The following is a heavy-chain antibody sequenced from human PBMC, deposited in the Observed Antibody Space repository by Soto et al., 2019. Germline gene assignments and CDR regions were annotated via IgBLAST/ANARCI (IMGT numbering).Heavy chain of an antibody. D-gene: IGHD1-26*01. J-gene: IGHJ4*02. CDR3: AREAYSGSYPHFDY. V-gene: IGHV4-59*01. CDR2: IYYSGST. Sequence: SETLSLTCTVSGGSISSYYWSWIRQPPGKGLEWIGYIYYSGSTNYNPSLKIRVTISVDISKNQFSLKLSSVTAADTAVYYCAREAYSGSYPHFDYWGQGTLVTVSS. CDR1: GGSISSYY.